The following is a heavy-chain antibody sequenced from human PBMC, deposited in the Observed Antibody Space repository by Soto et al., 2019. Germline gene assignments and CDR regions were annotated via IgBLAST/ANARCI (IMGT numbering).Heavy chain of an antibody. V-gene: IGHV4-39*01. CDR3: ARHTPAISISDH. J-gene: IGHJ4*02. D-gene: IGHD2-15*01. CDR1: GRSISSSSYY. CDR2: IYYSGST. Sequence: SETLSLICTVSGRSISSSSYYLGWIRQPPGKALEWIGSIYYSGSTYYNPSLKSRVTISVDTSKNQFSLKLSSVTVADTAVYYCARHTPAISISDHWGQGTLVIVS.